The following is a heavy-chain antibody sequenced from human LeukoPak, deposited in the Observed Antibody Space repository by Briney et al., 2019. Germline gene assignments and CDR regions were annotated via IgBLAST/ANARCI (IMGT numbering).Heavy chain of an antibody. CDR2: IYTSGST. V-gene: IGHV4-4*09. J-gene: IGHJ6*03. CDR1: GGSISSYY. D-gene: IGHD3-22*01. Sequence: PSETLSLTCTATGGSISSYYWSWIRQPPGKGLEWIGYIYTSGSTNYNPSLKSRVTISVDTSKNQFSLKLSSVTAADTAVYYCARTMIEDYYYYYMDVWGKGTTVTVSS. CDR3: ARTMIEDYYYYYMDV.